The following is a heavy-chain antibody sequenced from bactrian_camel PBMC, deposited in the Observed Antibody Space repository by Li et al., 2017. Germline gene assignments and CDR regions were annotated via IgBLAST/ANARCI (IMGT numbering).Heavy chain of an antibody. CDR2: IHTGGGTP. J-gene: IGHJ4*01. D-gene: IGHD3*01. CDR3: AATYNYFPSLRPTDYDF. V-gene: IGHV3S54*01. CDR1: GRTFSSTY. Sequence: HVQLVESGGGSVQAGGSLRLSCSASGRTFSSTYMGWFRQTPGKEREGVAAIHTGGGTPYYSNSVKGRFTISRDNAKNTLYLQMTDLKPEDTAMYYCAATYNYFPSLRPTDYDFWGHGTQVTVS.